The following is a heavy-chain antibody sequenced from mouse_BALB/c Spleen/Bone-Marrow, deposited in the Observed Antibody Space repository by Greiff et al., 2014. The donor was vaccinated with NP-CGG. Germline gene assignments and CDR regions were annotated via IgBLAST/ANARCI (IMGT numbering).Heavy chain of an antibody. Sequence: EVQLQQSGGGLVKPGGSLKLSCAASGFAFSSYDMSWVRQTPEKRLEWVAYISSGGGSTYYPDTVKGRFTISRDNAKNTLYLQMSSLKSEDTAMYYCARPLYYYGSSPFYAMDYWGQGTSVTVPS. CDR1: GFAFSSYD. D-gene: IGHD1-1*01. J-gene: IGHJ4*01. CDR2: ISSGGGST. CDR3: ARPLYYYGSSPFYAMDY. V-gene: IGHV5-12-1*01.